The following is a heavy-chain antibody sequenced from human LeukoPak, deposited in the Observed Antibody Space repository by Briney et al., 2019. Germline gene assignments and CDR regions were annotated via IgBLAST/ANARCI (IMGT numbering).Heavy chain of an antibody. V-gene: IGHV3-23*01. J-gene: IGHJ4*02. D-gene: IGHD6-19*01. Sequence: RSGGSLRLSCAASGFTFSSHAMSWVRQAPGKGLEWVSAISGSGGSTYYAESVKGRFTISRDNSKNTLSLQMNSLRAEDTAVYYCAKDTPVSGTSRKFDYWGQGTLVTVSS. CDR3: AKDTPVSGTSRKFDY. CDR1: GFTFSSHA. CDR2: ISGSGGST.